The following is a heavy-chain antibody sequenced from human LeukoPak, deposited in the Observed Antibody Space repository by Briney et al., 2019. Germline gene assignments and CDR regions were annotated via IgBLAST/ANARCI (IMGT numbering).Heavy chain of an antibody. CDR2: IHYSGST. CDR1: GGSISSYY. V-gene: IGHV4-59*12. Sequence: PSETLSLTCTVSGGSISSYYWSWIRQPPGKGLEWIGYIHYSGSTNYNPSLKSRVTILVDTSKNQFSLRLSSVTAADTAVYYCARDTMVRGVRFQDAFDIWGQGTMVTVSS. D-gene: IGHD3-10*01. J-gene: IGHJ3*02. CDR3: ARDTMVRGVRFQDAFDI.